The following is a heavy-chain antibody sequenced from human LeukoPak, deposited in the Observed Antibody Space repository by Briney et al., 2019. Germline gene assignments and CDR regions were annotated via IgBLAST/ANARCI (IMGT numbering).Heavy chain of an antibody. CDR3: ARERYSYGYVGIDY. J-gene: IGHJ4*02. Sequence: SETLSLTCTVSGGSISSYYWSWIRQPPGKGLERIGYIYYSGSTNYNPSLKSRVTISVDTSKNQFSLKLSSVTAADTAVYYCARERYSYGYVGIDYWGQGTLVTVSS. D-gene: IGHD5-18*01. CDR2: IYYSGST. V-gene: IGHV4-59*01. CDR1: GGSISSYY.